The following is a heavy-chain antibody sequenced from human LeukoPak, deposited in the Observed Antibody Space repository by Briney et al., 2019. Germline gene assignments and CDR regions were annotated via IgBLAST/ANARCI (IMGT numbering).Heavy chain of an antibody. CDR3: AREVTTVANFDL. CDR2: IYHSGST. Sequence: SETLSLTCAVSGYSISSGYYWGWTRQPPGKGLEWIGSIYHSGSTYYNPSLKSRVTISVDTSKNQFSLKLSSVTAADTAVYYCAREVTTVANFDLWGRGTLVTVSS. D-gene: IGHD4-23*01. J-gene: IGHJ2*01. V-gene: IGHV4-38-2*02. CDR1: GYSISSGYY.